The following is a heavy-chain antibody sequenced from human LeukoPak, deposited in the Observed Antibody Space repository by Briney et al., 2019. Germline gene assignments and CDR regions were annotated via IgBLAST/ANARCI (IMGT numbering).Heavy chain of an antibody. D-gene: IGHD1-26*01. CDR1: GFTFSSYS. Sequence: GGSLRLSCAASGFTFSSYSMNWVRQAPGKGLEWVSFISNSSSYIYYADSVKGRFTISRDNAKNSLYLQMNSLRAEDTAVYYCARDLKVGARGATRFDYWGQGPLVTVSS. CDR3: ARDLKVGARGATRFDY. V-gene: IGHV3-21*01. J-gene: IGHJ4*02. CDR2: ISNSSSYI.